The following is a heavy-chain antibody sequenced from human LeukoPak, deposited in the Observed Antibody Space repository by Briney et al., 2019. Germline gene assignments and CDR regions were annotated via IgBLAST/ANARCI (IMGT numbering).Heavy chain of an antibody. V-gene: IGHV3-30*18. CDR3: AKEPSYFDY. J-gene: IGHJ4*02. CDR2: ISYDGSNK. Sequence: GGSLRLSCEASGFTFSSYGMHWVRQAPGKGLEWVAVISYDGSNKYYADSVKGRFTISRDNSKNTLYLQMNSLRAEDTAVYYCAKEPSYFDYWGQGTLVTVSS. CDR1: GFTFSSYG.